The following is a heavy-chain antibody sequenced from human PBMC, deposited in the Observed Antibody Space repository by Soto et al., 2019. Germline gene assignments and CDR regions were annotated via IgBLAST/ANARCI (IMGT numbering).Heavy chain of an antibody. J-gene: IGHJ5*02. CDR1: GGSISSGGYY. V-gene: IGHV4-31*03. CDR2: IYYSGST. Sequence: SETLSLTCTVSGGSISSGGYYWSWIRQHPGKGLEWIGYIYYSGSTYYNPSLKSRVTISVDTSKNQFSLKLSSVTAADTAVYYCARVATPHYGLGANWFDPWGQGTLVTVS. CDR3: ARVATPHYGLGANWFDP. D-gene: IGHD3-10*01.